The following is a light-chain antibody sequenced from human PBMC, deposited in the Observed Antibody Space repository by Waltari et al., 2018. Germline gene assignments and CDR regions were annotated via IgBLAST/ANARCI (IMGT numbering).Light chain of an antibody. CDR2: HAS. CDR3: LHLNNFPLS. Sequence: DIQMTQSPSSLSAYVGDRVTITCQASHDISNCLNWYQQKPGKAPKCLIYHASNLETGVPSRFSGSGSGTHFTLTISSLQPEDIATYYCLHLNNFPLSFGGGTK. V-gene: IGKV1-33*01. CDR1: HDISNC. J-gene: IGKJ4*01.